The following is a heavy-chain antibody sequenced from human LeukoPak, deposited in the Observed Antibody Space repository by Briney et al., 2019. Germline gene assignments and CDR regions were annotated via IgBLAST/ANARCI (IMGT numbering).Heavy chain of an antibody. V-gene: IGHV4-34*01. J-gene: IGHJ4*02. Sequence: SETLSLTCAVYGGSFSGYYWSWIRQPPGKGLEWIGEINHSGSTNYNPSLKSRVTISVDTSKNQFSLKLSSVTAADTAVYYCAREKYCSSTSCYNVWDYGGQGTLVTVSS. CDR3: AREKYCSSTSCYNVWDY. D-gene: IGHD2-2*02. CDR1: GGSFSGYY. CDR2: INHSGST.